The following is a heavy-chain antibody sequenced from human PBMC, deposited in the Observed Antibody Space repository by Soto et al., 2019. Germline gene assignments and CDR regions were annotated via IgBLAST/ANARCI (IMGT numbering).Heavy chain of an antibody. J-gene: IGHJ4*02. D-gene: IGHD3-10*01. V-gene: IGHV1-69*02. Sequence: QVQLVQSGAEVKKPGSSVRVSCKASGDTFTFYSINWVRQAPGLGLEWMGRINPILSMSNYAQRFQGRVTMTADKPTSTADMELSSLISEDTAMYYCASSYGSGYRAFDYWGQGALVTVSS. CDR2: INPILSMS. CDR3: ASSYGSGYRAFDY. CDR1: GDTFTFYS.